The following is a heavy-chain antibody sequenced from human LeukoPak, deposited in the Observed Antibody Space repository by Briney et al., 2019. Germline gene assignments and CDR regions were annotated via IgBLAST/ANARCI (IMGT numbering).Heavy chain of an antibody. J-gene: IGHJ4*02. CDR2: IYYSGST. Sequence: SETLSLTCTVSGGSISSYYWSWIRQPPGKGLEWIGYIYYSGSTNYNPSLKSRVTISVDTSKNQFSLRLSSVTAADTAVYYCARGSTVVTPAYFDRWGQGTLVTVSS. D-gene: IGHD4-23*01. CDR1: GGSISSYY. CDR3: ARGSTVVTPAYFDR. V-gene: IGHV4-59*12.